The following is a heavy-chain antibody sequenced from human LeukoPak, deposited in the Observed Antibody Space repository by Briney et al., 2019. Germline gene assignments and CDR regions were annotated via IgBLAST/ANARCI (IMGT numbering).Heavy chain of an antibody. CDR3: ATNRWSYPNAFDI. CDR1: GYSFTSYW. V-gene: IGHV5-51*01. Sequence: GESLKISCKGSGYSFTSYWIGWVRQMPGKGLEWMGIIYPGDSDTRYSPSFQGQVTISADKSISTAYLQWSSLKASDTAMYYCATNRWSYPNAFDIWGQGKNGNVSS. D-gene: IGHD1-26*01. J-gene: IGHJ3*02. CDR2: IYPGDSDT.